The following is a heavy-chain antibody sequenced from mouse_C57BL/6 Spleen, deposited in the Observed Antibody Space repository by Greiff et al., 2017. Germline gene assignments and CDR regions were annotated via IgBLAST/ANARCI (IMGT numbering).Heavy chain of an antibody. CDR3: TKGDDYDGFAY. Sequence: VQLVESGGGLVKPGGSLKLSCAASGFTFSSYAMPWVRQTPGKGLEWLGVIWGDGSTNYHSALISRLSISKDNSKSQVFLKLNSLQTDDTATYYCTKGDDYDGFAYWGKGTLVTVSA. V-gene: IGHV2-3*01. CDR2: IWGDGST. J-gene: IGHJ3*01. CDR1: GFTFSSYA. D-gene: IGHD2-4*01.